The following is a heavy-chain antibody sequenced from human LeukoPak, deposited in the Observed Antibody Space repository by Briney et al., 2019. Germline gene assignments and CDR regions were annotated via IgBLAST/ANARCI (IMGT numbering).Heavy chain of an antibody. CDR1: GYTFTGYY. CDR2: INPNSGGT. V-gene: IGHV1-2*02. CDR3: ARDNERGRGYSGYDFFPGYYFDY. J-gene: IGHJ4*02. Sequence: ASVKVSCKASGYTFTGYYMHWVRQAPGQGLEWMGWINPNSGGTNYAQKFQGRVTMTRDTSISTAYMELSRLRSDDTAVYYCARDNERGRGYSGYDFFPGYYFDYWGQGTLVTVSS. D-gene: IGHD5-12*01.